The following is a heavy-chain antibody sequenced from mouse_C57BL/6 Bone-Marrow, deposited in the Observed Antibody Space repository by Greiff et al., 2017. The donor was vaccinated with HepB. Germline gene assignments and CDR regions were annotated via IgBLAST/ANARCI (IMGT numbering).Heavy chain of an antibody. Sequence: EVQLQQSGAELVRPGASVKLSCTASGFNIKDDYMHWVKQRPEQGLEWIGWIDPENGDTEYASKFQGKATITADTSSNTAYLQLSSLTSEDTAVYYCTTPYYRNYVGAYWGQGTLVTVSA. CDR3: TTPYYRNYVGAY. J-gene: IGHJ3*01. D-gene: IGHD2-10*01. CDR2: IDPENGDT. V-gene: IGHV14-4*01. CDR1: GFNIKDDY.